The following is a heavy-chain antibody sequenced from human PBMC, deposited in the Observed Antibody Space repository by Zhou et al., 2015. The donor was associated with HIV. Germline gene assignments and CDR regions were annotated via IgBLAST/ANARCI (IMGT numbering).Heavy chain of an antibody. CDR3: TRGRWEVPDAY. CDR1: GYTFTSCD. V-gene: IGHV1-8*01. Sequence: QVQLVQSGAEVRKPGASVRVSCEASGYTFTSCDINWVRQAAGQGLEWMGWMNPNSHNVDYAQKFQGRVTMTRDTSISTAYMQLSGLTSEDTAIYYCTRGRWEVPDAYWGQGTLVTVSP. CDR2: MNPNSHNV. J-gene: IGHJ4*02. D-gene: IGHD1-26*01.